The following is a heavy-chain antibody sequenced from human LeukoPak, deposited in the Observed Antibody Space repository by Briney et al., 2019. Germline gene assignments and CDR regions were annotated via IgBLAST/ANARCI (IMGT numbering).Heavy chain of an antibody. V-gene: IGHV3-21*01. CDR2: ISSSSSYI. Sequence: PGGSLRLSCAASGFTFSSYSMNWVRQAPGKGLEWVSSISSSSSYIYYADSVKGRFTISRGNAKNSLYLQMNSLRAEDTAVYYCARTITMIVPGFDYWGQGTLVTVSS. D-gene: IGHD3-22*01. CDR3: ARTITMIVPGFDY. CDR1: GFTFSSYS. J-gene: IGHJ4*02.